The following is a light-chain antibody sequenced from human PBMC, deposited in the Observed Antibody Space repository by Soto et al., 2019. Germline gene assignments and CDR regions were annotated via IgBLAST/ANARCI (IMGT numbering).Light chain of an antibody. Sequence: QSALTQPRSMSRAPGQSLTISCTGNNSEFGCYDYVSWYQHHPGTVPKILIYDVTNRPSGVPLRFSGSKSGNTASLTISGLQAEDEADYYCCSYAGISTRYVFGTGTKVTVL. CDR2: DVT. J-gene: IGLJ1*01. CDR1: NSEFGCYDY. V-gene: IGLV2-11*01. CDR3: CSYAGISTRYV.